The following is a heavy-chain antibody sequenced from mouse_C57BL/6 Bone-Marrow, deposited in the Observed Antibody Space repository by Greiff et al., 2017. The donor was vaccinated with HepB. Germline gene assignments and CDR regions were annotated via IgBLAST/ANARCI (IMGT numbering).Heavy chain of an antibody. CDR1: GFTFSSYA. Sequence: EVKLMESGGGLVKPGGSLKLSCAASGFTFSSYAMSWVRQTPEKRLEWVATISDGGSYTYYPDNVKGRCTISRDNAKNNLYLQMSHLKSEDTAMYYCASHISFDYWGQGTTLTVSS. V-gene: IGHV5-4*03. J-gene: IGHJ2*01. CDR3: ASHISFDY. D-gene: IGHD1-1*01. CDR2: ISDGGSYT.